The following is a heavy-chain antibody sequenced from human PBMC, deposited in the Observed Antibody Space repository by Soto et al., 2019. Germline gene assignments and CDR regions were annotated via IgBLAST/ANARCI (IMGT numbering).Heavy chain of an antibody. V-gene: IGHV4-4*02. CDR3: ARGSALGTFGLNV. CDR1: GDSIKNDDW. J-gene: IGHJ6*02. CDR2: IHHTGNN. D-gene: IGHD1-26*01. Sequence: LSLTCAVSGDSIKNDDWWSWVRQPPGQGLEWIGEIHHTGNNKYNPSLRSRVTMSVDTSEKHFSLQVNSVTGADTAVYYCARGSALGTFGLNVWGQGTTVTVSS.